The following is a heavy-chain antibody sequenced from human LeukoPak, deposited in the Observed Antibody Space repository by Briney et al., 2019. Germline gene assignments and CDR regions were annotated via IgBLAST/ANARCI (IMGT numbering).Heavy chain of an antibody. Sequence: ASVKVSCKTSGYTFDSYGTSWVRQAPGQGLEWMAWITAYSGHIDYAQNLQGRVTVTTDTSTSTAYMELRSLRSDDTAVYYCARGGRTTAPDYWGQGTLVTVSS. D-gene: IGHD2/OR15-2a*01. CDR2: ITAYSGHI. CDR1: GYTFDSYG. V-gene: IGHV1-18*01. CDR3: ARGGRTTAPDY. J-gene: IGHJ4*02.